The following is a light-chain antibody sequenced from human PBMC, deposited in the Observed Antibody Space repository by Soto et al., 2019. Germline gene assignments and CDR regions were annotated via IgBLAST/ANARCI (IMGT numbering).Light chain of an antibody. Sequence: EIVLTHSPGTLSLSPGERATLSCRARQSVSSSYLAWYQQKPGQAPRLLIYGASSRATGIPDRFSGSGSGTDFTLTISRLEPEDFAVYYCQQYGSSPQTFGQGTKV. CDR1: QSVSSSY. CDR3: QQYGSSPQT. V-gene: IGKV3-20*01. CDR2: GAS. J-gene: IGKJ1*01.